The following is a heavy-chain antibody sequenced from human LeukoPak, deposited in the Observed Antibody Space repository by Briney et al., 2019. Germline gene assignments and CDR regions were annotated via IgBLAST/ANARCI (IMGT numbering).Heavy chain of an antibody. Sequence: GGSLRLSCAACGFTFDDYAMHWVRQGPGKGLEWVSLISGDGGSTYYADSVKGRFTISRDNSKNSLYLQMNSLRTEDTALYYCAKDMGGWPDYWGQGTLVSVSS. J-gene: IGHJ4*02. D-gene: IGHD6-19*01. V-gene: IGHV3-43*02. CDR1: GFTFDDYA. CDR3: AKDMGGWPDY. CDR2: ISGDGGST.